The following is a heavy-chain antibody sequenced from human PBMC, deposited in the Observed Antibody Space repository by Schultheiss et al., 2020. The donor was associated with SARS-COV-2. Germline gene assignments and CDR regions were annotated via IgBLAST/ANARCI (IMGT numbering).Heavy chain of an antibody. D-gene: IGHD6-6*01. CDR3: AREVGQLVFDY. J-gene: IGHJ4*02. V-gene: IGHV4-61*02. CDR2: IYTSGST. Sequence: SETLSLTCTVSGGSISSGSYYWSWIRQPAGKGLEWIGRIYTSGSTNYNPSLKSRVTMSVDTSKNQFSLKLSSVTAADTAVYYCAREVGQLVFDYWGQGTLVTVSS. CDR1: GGSISSGSYY.